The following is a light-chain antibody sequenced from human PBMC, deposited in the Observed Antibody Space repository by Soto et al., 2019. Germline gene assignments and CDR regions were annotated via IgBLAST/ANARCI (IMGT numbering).Light chain of an antibody. CDR3: QQANSFPLT. CDR1: QSISSW. CDR2: AAT. J-gene: IGKJ4*01. Sequence: GDRVTITCRASQSISSWLAWYQQKPGKAPKLLIYAATTLQSGVPSRFSGSGSGTTFTLTINNLQPEDFASYFCQQANSFPLTFGGGTKVDIK. V-gene: IGKV1-12*01.